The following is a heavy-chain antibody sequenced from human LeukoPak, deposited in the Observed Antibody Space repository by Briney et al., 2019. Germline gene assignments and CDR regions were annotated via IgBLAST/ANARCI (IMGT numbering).Heavy chain of an antibody. V-gene: IGHV3-23*01. CDR1: GFTFSSYA. J-gene: IGHJ4*02. D-gene: IGHD6-13*01. CDR3: AKDKGALIAAAGTLDY. CDR2: ISGSGGST. Sequence: GGSLRLSCAASGFTFSSYAMTWVRQAPGKGLEWVSVISGSGGSTYYADSVKGRFTISRDNSKNTVYLQMNSLRAEDTAVYYCAKDKGALIAAAGTLDYWGQGTLVTVSS.